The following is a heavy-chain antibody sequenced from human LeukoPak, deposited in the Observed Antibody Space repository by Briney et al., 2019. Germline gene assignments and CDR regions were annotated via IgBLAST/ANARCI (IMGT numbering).Heavy chain of an antibody. V-gene: IGHV3-73*01. J-gene: IGHJ3*02. Sequence: GGSLKLSCAASGFIFSDSAMHWVRQASGKGLEWVGRIRSKANNYATAYVASVKGRFTISRDDSKNTAYLQMNSLKTEDTAVYYCAKDPNGDYVGAFDSWGQGTMVTVSS. CDR1: GFIFSDSA. D-gene: IGHD4-17*01. CDR3: AKDPNGDYVGAFDS. CDR2: IRSKANNYAT.